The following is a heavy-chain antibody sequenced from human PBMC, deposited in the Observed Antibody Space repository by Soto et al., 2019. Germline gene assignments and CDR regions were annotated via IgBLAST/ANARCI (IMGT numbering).Heavy chain of an antibody. CDR1: GFTFSSYA. V-gene: IGHV3-23*01. CDR2: ISGSGGST. Sequence: GGSLRLSCAASGFTFSSYAMSWVRQAPGKGLEWVSAISGSGGSTYYADSVKGRFTISRDNSKNTLYLQMNSLRAEDTAVYYCAKDYGLEDSSSWYLGPGKYYYYYYGMDVWGQGTTVTVSS. D-gene: IGHD6-13*01. CDR3: AKDYGLEDSSSWYLGPGKYYYYYYGMDV. J-gene: IGHJ6*02.